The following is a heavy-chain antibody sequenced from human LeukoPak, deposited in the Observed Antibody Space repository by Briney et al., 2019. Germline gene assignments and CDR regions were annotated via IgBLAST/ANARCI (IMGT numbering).Heavy chain of an antibody. D-gene: IGHD3-3*01. CDR3: AKDQGTAIFGMIIPDWYFDL. CDR2: ISGGSNNI. Sequence: PGGSLRLSCAASGFTFSSYAMNWVRQAPGKELEWVSSISGGSNNINYAGSVKGRFTTSRDNSQNTLYLQMNSLRADDTAVYYCAKDQGTAIFGMIIPDWYFDLWGRGTLVTVSS. CDR1: GFTFSSYA. J-gene: IGHJ2*01. V-gene: IGHV3-23*01.